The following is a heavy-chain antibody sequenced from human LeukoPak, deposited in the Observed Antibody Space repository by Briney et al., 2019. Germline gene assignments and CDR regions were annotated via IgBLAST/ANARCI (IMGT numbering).Heavy chain of an antibody. J-gene: IGHJ4*02. CDR2: IYSGGST. V-gene: IGHV3-53*01. CDR1: GFTVSSNY. Sequence: GGPLRLSCAASGFTVSSNYMSWVRQAPGKGLEWVSVIYSGGSTYYADSVKGRFTISRDNSKNTLYLQMNSLRAEDTAVYYCAREAEWLGFDYWGQGTLVTVSS. D-gene: IGHD6-19*01. CDR3: AREAEWLGFDY.